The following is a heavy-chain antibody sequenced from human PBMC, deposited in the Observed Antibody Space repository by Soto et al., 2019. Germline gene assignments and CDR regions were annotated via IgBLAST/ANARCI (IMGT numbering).Heavy chain of an antibody. CDR1: GYTFTSYG. CDR2: ISAYNGNT. Sequence: ASVKVSCNASGYTFTSYGISWVRQAPGQGLEWMGWISAYNGNTNYAQKLQGRVTMTTDTSTSTAYMELRSLRSDDTAVYYCARVGRSSAILTLYYFDYWGQGTLVTVSS. D-gene: IGHD3-9*01. J-gene: IGHJ4*02. V-gene: IGHV1-18*01. CDR3: ARVGRSSAILTLYYFDY.